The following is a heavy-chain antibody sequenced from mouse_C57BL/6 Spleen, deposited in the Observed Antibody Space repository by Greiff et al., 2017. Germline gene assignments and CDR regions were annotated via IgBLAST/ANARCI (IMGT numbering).Heavy chain of an antibody. CDR2: ISYDGST. Sequence: EVQLVESGPGLVKPSQSLSLTCSVTGYSITSGYYWNWIRQFPGNKLEWMGYISYDGSTNYNPSLKNRISITRDTSKNQSFLKFNSVTTEDTAAYYCATEAPRYYSRPMDYWGQGTSVTVSS. V-gene: IGHV3-6*01. CDR3: ATEAPRYYSRPMDY. J-gene: IGHJ4*01. CDR1: GYSITSGYY. D-gene: IGHD2-5*01.